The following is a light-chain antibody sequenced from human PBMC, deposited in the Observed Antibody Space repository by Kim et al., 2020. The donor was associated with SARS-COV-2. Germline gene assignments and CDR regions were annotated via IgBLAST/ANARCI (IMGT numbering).Light chain of an antibody. Sequence: DIQMTQSPSSLSASVGDRVTITCQASQDISNYLNWYQQKPGKAPKLLIYDASNLETGVPSRFSGSGSGTDFTFTISSLQPEDIATYYCQQYDRTFGQGTKVDIK. CDR1: QDISNY. CDR2: DAS. CDR3: QQYDRT. J-gene: IGKJ1*01. V-gene: IGKV1-33*01.